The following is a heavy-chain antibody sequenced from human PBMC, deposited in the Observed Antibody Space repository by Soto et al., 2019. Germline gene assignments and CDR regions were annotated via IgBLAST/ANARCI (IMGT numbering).Heavy chain of an antibody. CDR1: GFSVGSNY. D-gene: IGHD6-13*01. Sequence: EVQVVETGGGLIQPGGSLILSCAASGFSVGSNYMSWVRQAPGKGLQWVSIIHSGGNTFYADSVRGRFTISRDDSKNTLFLQMNSLRAEDTAVYYCTRAGTSSSWNYFDYWGQGTLVTVSA. V-gene: IGHV3-53*02. CDR3: TRAGTSSSWNYFDY. J-gene: IGHJ4*02. CDR2: IHSGGNT.